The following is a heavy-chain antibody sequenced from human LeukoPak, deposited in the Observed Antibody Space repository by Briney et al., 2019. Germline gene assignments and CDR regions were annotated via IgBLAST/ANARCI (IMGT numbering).Heavy chain of an antibody. Sequence: PSGTLSLTCAVYGGSFSGYYWSWIRQPPGKGLEWIGEINHSGSTNYNPSLKSRVTISVDTSKNQFSLKLSSVTAADTAVYYCARGRIAAAGTGLGYYFDYWGQGTLVTVSS. D-gene: IGHD6-13*01. CDR1: GGSFSGYY. CDR3: ARGRIAAAGTGLGYYFDY. V-gene: IGHV4-34*01. J-gene: IGHJ4*02. CDR2: INHSGST.